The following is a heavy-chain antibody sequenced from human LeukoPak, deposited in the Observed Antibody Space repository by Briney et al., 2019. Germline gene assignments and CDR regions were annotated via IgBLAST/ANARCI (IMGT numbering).Heavy chain of an antibody. CDR1: GYSISSGYY. Sequence: SETLSLTCAVSGYSISSGYYWGWIRQPPGKGLEWIGSIYHSGSTYYNPSLKSRVTISVDTSKNQFSLKLSSVTAADTAVYYCATSSWIQLWLRFGYWGQGTLVTVSS. CDR3: ATSSWIQLWLRFGY. CDR2: IYHSGST. D-gene: IGHD5-18*01. J-gene: IGHJ4*02. V-gene: IGHV4-38-2*01.